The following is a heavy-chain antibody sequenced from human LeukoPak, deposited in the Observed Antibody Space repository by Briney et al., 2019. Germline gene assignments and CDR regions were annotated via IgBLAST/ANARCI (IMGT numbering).Heavy chain of an antibody. Sequence: GGSLRLSCAASGFTFSSYSMNWVRQAPGKGLEWVSSISSSSSYIYCADSVKGRFTISRDNAKNSLYLQMNSLRAEDTAVYYCARDIGYFHFDYWGQGTLVTVSS. J-gene: IGHJ4*02. CDR2: ISSSSSYI. D-gene: IGHD6-13*01. V-gene: IGHV3-21*01. CDR3: ARDIGYFHFDY. CDR1: GFTFSSYS.